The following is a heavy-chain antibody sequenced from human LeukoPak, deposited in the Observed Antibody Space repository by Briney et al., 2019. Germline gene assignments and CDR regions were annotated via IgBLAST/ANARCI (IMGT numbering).Heavy chain of an antibody. J-gene: IGHJ4*02. V-gene: IGHV1-8*01. CDR2: MNPNSGNT. Sequence: ASVKVSCKASGYTFTSYDINWVRQATGQGLEWMGWMNPNSGNTGYAQKFQGRVTMTRNTSISTAYMELSSLRSEDTAVYYCARYVEVGDYFDYWGQGTLVTVSS. CDR3: ARYVEVGDYFDY. D-gene: IGHD3-16*01. CDR1: GYTFTSYD.